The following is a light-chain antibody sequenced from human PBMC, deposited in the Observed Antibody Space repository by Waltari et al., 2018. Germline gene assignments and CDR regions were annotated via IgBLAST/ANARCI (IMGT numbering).Light chain of an antibody. CDR1: QSVSSN. CDR3: QQYNNWPPWT. Sequence: EIVMTQSPATLFVSPGERASLSCWASQSVSSNLAWYQQKPGQAPRLLIYGASTRATGIPARFSGSGSGTDFTLTISSLQSEDFAVYYCQQYNNWPPWTFGQGTKVEIK. CDR2: GAS. J-gene: IGKJ1*01. V-gene: IGKV3-15*01.